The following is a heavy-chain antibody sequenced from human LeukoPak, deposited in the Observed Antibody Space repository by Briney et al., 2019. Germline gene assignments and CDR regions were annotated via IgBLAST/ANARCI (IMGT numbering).Heavy chain of an antibody. V-gene: IGHV1-2*02. D-gene: IGHD2-15*01. J-gene: IGHJ4*02. Sequence: ASVKVSFKTSGYTFTVYYVHWVRQAPGQGLEWMGWINPNNGGTISAQNFRGRVTLTRDTAISTADMELSGLTSDDTAVYYCARGYCRGGDCYEFDYWGQGTLVTVSS. CDR3: ARGYCRGGDCYEFDY. CDR1: GYTFTVYY. CDR2: INPNNGGT.